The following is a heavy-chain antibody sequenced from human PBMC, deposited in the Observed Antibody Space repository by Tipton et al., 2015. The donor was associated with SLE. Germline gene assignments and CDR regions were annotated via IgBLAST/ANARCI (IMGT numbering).Heavy chain of an antibody. CDR3: ASRSINSGWFLDAFDM. CDR2: MYHTGST. V-gene: IGHV4-38-2*01. D-gene: IGHD6-19*01. Sequence: TLSLTCAVSAYSITSGYYWDWIRQPPEKGLEWIGTMYHTGSTYYNPSLKSRVTISVDTSKNQLSPKLSSVTAADTAVYYCASRSINSGWFLDAFDMWGQGTLVTVSS. J-gene: IGHJ3*02. CDR1: AYSITSGYY.